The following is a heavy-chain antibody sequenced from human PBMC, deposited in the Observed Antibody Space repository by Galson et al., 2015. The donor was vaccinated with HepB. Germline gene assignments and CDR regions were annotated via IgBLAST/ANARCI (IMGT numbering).Heavy chain of an antibody. CDR2: ISGSGGST. CDR3: AKDGPSVPAPIVVENY. J-gene: IGHJ4*02. V-gene: IGHV3-23*01. CDR1: GFTFSSYA. Sequence: SLRLSCAASGFTFSSYAMSWVRQAPGKGLEWVSAISGSGGSTYYADSVKGRFTISRDNSKNTLYLQMNSLRAEDTAVYYCAKDGPSVPAPIVVENYWGQGTLVTVSS. D-gene: IGHD3-22*01.